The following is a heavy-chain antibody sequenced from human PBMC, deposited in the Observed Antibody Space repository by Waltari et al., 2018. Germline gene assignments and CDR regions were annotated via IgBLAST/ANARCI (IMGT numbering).Heavy chain of an antibody. J-gene: IGHJ3*02. CDR2: IKEDGSEK. Sequence: EVQLVQSGGGLVQPGGSLRLSCVASGFVFCHSWMTLVRHSPAKGLEVVATIKEDGSEKYYMDSVRGRFTISRDNTNNLLFLQMNSLRAEDTATYYCVRDQEYGAFDMWGLGTMVAVSS. D-gene: IGHD2-2*01. V-gene: IGHV3-7*01. CDR3: VRDQEYGAFDM. CDR1: GFVFCHSW.